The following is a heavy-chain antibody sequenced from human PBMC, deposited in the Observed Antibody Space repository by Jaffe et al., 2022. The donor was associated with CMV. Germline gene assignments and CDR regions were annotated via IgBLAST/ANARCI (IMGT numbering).Heavy chain of an antibody. CDR1: GGSISSSSYY. J-gene: IGHJ4*02. CDR3: ASLVMVRGYTNPTDY. Sequence: QLQLQESGPGLVKPSETLSLTCTVSGGSISSSSYYWGWIRQPPGKGLEWIGSIYYSGSTYYNPSLKSRVTISVDTSKNQFSLKLSSVTAADTAVYYCASLVMVRGYTNPTDYWGQGTLVTVSS. CDR2: IYYSGST. V-gene: IGHV4-39*01. D-gene: IGHD3-10*01.